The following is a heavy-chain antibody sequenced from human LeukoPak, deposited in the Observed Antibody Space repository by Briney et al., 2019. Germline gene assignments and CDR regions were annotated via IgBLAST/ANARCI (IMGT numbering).Heavy chain of an antibody. D-gene: IGHD6-19*01. CDR1: GGSLSSGGYY. V-gene: IGHV4-39*01. Sequence: SETLSLTCTVSGGSLSSGGYYWGWIRQPPGKGLEWIGNIFYSGSAYYNPSLKSRVTISADTSKNQFSLKLTSVTAADAALYYCARQYSSGWPWFDPWGQGTLVTVCS. J-gene: IGHJ5*02. CDR3: ARQYSSGWPWFDP. CDR2: IFYSGSA.